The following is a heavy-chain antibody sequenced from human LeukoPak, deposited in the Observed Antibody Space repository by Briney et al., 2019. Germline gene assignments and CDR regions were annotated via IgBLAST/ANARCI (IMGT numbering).Heavy chain of an antibody. J-gene: IGHJ4*02. CDR3: ATNILTGYYMGIFDY. V-gene: IGHV3-53*01. Sequence: GSLRLSCAASGFNLSSNYMSWVRQAPGKGLGGVSVIYSGGSTYYADSVKGRFTISRDNSKNTLYLQMNSLRAEDTAVYYCATNILTGYYMGIFDYWGQGTLVTVSS. CDR2: IYSGGST. D-gene: IGHD3-9*01. CDR1: GFNLSSNY.